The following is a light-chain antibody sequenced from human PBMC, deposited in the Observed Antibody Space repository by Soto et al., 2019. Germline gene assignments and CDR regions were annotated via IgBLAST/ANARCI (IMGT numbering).Light chain of an antibody. J-gene: IGLJ3*02. V-gene: IGLV1-40*01. CDR2: GNR. Sequence: QAVLTQPPSVSGAPGQRVTLSCTGNSSNLGASYDVHWYQQLPGAAPKLVIFGNRNQPSGVPERFSGSKSGTSASLAITRQPAEDEADYYCQAYDYSLTASVFGGGTKLTVL. CDR1: SSNLGASYD. CDR3: QAYDYSLTASV.